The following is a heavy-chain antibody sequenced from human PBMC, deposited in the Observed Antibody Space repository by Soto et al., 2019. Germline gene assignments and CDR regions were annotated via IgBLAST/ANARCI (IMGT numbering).Heavy chain of an antibody. CDR3: ARGRHCSGGSCYLYMDV. Sequence: GGSLRLSCAASGFTFSSYSMNWVRQAPGKGLEWVSYISSSSSTIYYADSVKGRFTISRDNAKNSLYLQMNSLRAEDTAVYYCARGRHCSGGSCYLYMDVWGKGTTVTVCS. CDR1: GFTFSSYS. J-gene: IGHJ6*03. CDR2: ISSSSSTI. V-gene: IGHV3-48*01. D-gene: IGHD2-15*01.